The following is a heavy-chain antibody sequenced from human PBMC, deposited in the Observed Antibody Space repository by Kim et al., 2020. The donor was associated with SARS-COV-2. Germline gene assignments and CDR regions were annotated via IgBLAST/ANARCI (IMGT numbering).Heavy chain of an antibody. CDR3: AKVGLYYYGSGSYYRDLDFNYGMDV. D-gene: IGHD3-10*01. V-gene: IGHV3-23*01. CDR1: GFTFSSDA. J-gene: IGHJ6*02. CDR2: ISGSGGST. Sequence: GGSLRLSCAASGFTFSSDAMSWVRQAPGKGLEWVSAISGSGGSTYYADSVKGRFTISRDNSKNTLYLQMNSLRAEDTAVYYCAKVGLYYYGSGSYYRDLDFNYGMDVWGQGTTVTVSS.